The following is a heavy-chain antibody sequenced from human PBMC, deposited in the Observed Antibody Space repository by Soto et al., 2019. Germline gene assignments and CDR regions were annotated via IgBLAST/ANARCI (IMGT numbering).Heavy chain of an antibody. J-gene: IGHJ4*02. Sequence: QVQLVQSGAEVKKPGASVRVSCTASGYTFTSHGIGWVRQAPGQGLQWMGWISVDNGDTNYAQKFQGRVTMSTDTSTSTAYMELRSLRSDDTAVYYCARRFGGYFAYWGQGTLVTVSS. V-gene: IGHV1-18*04. CDR3: ARRFGGYFAY. CDR2: ISVDNGDT. D-gene: IGHD3-3*01. CDR1: GYTFTSHG.